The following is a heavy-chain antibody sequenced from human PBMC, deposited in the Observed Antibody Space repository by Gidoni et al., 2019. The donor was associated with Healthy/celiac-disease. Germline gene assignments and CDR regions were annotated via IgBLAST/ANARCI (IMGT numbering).Heavy chain of an antibody. CDR2: IYYSGST. CDR1: GGSISSSSYY. V-gene: IGHV4-39*01. J-gene: IGHJ4*02. Sequence: QLQLQESGPGLVKPSETLSLTCTVSGGSISSSSYYWGWIRQPPGKGLEWIGSIYYSGSTYYNPSLKSRVTISVDTSKNQFSLKLSSVTAADTAVYYCARNDYGSGSLFDYWGQGTLVTVSS. CDR3: ARNDYGSGSLFDY. D-gene: IGHD3-10*01.